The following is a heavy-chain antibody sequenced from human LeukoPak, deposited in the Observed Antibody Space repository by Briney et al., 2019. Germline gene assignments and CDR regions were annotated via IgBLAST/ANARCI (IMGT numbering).Heavy chain of an antibody. J-gene: IGHJ5*02. CDR3: ARDWFFHTPGYEVAAAA. V-gene: IGHV4-4*07. CDR1: GGSISSYY. CDR2: IYTSGST. D-gene: IGHD6-13*01. Sequence: SETLSLTCTVSGGSISSYYWSWLRQPAGKGLEWIGRIYTSGSTNYNHSLKSRVTMSVDTSKNQFSLKLSSVTAADTAVYYCARDWFFHTPGYEVAAAAWGQGTLVTVSS.